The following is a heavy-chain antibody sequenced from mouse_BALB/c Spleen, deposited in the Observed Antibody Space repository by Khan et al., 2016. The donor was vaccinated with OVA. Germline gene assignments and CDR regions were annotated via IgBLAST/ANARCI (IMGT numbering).Heavy chain of an antibody. CDR2: IWSDGST. CDR1: GFSLTNYG. J-gene: IGHJ4*01. CDR3: ARQPYYHYNIMDY. V-gene: IGHV2-6-1*01. Sequence: QVQLKESGPGLVAPSQSLSITCTISGFSLTNYGIHWVRQPPGKGLEWLVVIWSDGSTTYNSALKSRMTISKDKYKSQVFLKMTIHQTDDTSMYCCARQPYYHYNIMDYWGQGTSVTVSS. D-gene: IGHD2-10*01.